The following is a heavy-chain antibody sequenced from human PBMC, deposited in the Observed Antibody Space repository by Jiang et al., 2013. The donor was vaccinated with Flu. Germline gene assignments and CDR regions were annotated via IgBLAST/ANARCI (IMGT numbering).Heavy chain of an antibody. CDR1: GFTFSRYA. CDR3: ARDGMDV. Sequence: VQLVESGGGVVQPGRSLRLSCAASGFTFSRYAMHWVRQAPGKGLEWVALISYDGSKTYYADSVKGRSTISRDISKNTVYLQMNSLRAEDTAVYYCARDGMDVWGQGTTVTVSS. CDR2: ISYDGSKT. V-gene: IGHV3-30*04. J-gene: IGHJ6*02.